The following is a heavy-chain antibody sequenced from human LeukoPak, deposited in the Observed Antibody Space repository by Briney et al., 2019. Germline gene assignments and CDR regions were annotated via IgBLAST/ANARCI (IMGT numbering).Heavy chain of an antibody. CDR3: ASSSGYASYYFYNYMDV. V-gene: IGHV3-30*07. CDR2: ISNDGNNK. J-gene: IGHJ6*03. D-gene: IGHD3-16*01. Sequence: TGXXLRLSCXXSXXTXSSYDXHWVRQAPGKGLEWVALISNDGNNKYYADSVMGRFSISRDNSKSTLFLQMNSLRAEDTAVYHCASSSGYASYYFYNYMDVWGKGTTVTVSS. CDR1: XXTXSSYD.